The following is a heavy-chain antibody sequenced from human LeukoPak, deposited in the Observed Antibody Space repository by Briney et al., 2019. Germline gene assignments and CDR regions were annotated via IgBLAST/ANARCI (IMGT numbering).Heavy chain of an antibody. J-gene: IGHJ4*02. CDR1: GFTFSSYG. D-gene: IGHD3-10*01. V-gene: IGHV3-33*01. CDR2: IWYDGSNK. Sequence: QTGGSLRLSCAASGFTFSSYGMHWVRQAPGKGLEWVAVIWYDGSNKYYADSVKGRFTISRDNSKNTLYLQMNSLRAEDTAVYYCARDSSRSPAKYGSGRKDYWGQGTLVTVSS. CDR3: ARDSSRSPAKYGSGRKDY.